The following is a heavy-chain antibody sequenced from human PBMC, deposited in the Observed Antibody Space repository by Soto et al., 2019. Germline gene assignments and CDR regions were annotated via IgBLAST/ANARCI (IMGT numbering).Heavy chain of an antibody. CDR3: VTSFTEVGNERFEY. D-gene: IGHD1-1*01. V-gene: IGHV3-15*04. J-gene: IGHJ4*02. CDR1: VFSCMKAY. CDR2: IDSKIDAYKT. Sequence: PWWCXRLSCTSCVFSCMKAYVNLFRHAPGKGLEWVGQIDSKIDAYKTDFAAPVKGRFTLSRDDSKNTVYLQMNGLEIEDTAMYYCVTSFTEVGNERFEYRGQRPLVTVYS.